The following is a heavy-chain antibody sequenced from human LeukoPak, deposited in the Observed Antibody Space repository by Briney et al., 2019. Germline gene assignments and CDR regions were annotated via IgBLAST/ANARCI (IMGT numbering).Heavy chain of an antibody. CDR2: IETSEST. CDR3: ARALCINGICEWFDP. J-gene: IGHJ5*02. CDR1: GAPISSGGYF. Sequence: SQTLSLTCTVSGAPISSGGYFRSWTRQPAGKGVEWSGRIETSESTNYNPSPKSRVTNPEDTSKNQFSLKLRSVTAADTAVYYCARALCINGICEWFDPWGQGTLVTVSS. V-gene: IGHV4-61*02. D-gene: IGHD2-8*01.